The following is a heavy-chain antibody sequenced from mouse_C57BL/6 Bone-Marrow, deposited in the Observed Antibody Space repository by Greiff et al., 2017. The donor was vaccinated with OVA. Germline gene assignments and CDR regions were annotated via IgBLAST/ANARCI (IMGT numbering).Heavy chain of an antibody. V-gene: IGHV2-4*01. Sequence: VHLVESGPGLVQPSQSLSITCTVSGFSLTSYGVHWVRQPPGKGLEWLGVIWSGGSTDYNAAFISRLSISKDNSKSQVFFKMNSLQADDTAIYYCASYYLLDYWGQGTTLTVSS. D-gene: IGHD2-3*01. CDR1: GFSLTSYG. CDR2: IWSGGST. CDR3: ASYYLLDY. J-gene: IGHJ2*01.